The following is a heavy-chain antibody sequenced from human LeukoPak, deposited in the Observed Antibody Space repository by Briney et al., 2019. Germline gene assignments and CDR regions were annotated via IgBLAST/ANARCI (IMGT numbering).Heavy chain of an antibody. D-gene: IGHD2-21*01. CDR3: ARDSLGGYWPC. V-gene: IGHV3-7*01. CDR1: GFTFSIYW. J-gene: IGHJ4*02. Sequence: PGGSLRLSCAASGFTFSIYWMSWVRQAPGKGLEWVANIKQDGSENSYVDSVKGRFTISRDNAKNSLYLQMNSLRAEDTAVYYCARDSLGGYWPCWGQGTLVTVSS. CDR2: IKQDGSEN.